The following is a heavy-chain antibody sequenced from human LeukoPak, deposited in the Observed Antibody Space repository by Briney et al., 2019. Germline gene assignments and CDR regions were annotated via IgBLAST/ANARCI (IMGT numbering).Heavy chain of an antibody. Sequence: GASVKVSCKASGYTFTSYDINWVRQATGQGLEWMGWMNPNSGNTGYAQKFQGRVAMTRNTSISTAYMELSSLRSEDTAMYYCARALSKRTTVGGYWGQGTLVTVSS. V-gene: IGHV1-8*01. CDR3: ARALSKRTTVGGY. CDR1: GYTFTSYD. J-gene: IGHJ4*02. CDR2: MNPNSGNT. D-gene: IGHD4-23*01.